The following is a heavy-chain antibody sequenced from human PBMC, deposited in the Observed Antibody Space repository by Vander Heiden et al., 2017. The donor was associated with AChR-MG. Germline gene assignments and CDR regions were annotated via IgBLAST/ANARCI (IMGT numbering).Heavy chain of an antibody. D-gene: IGHD1-26*01. Sequence: QVQLQPWGAGLLKPSETLSLTCAVYGGSFSGYYWSWIRQPPGKGLEWIGEINHSGSNNYNPSLKSRVTISVDTSKNQFSLKVRSVTAADTAVYYCARDRRLVVGAMGNWFDPWGQGTLVTVSS. CDR3: ARDRRLVVGAMGNWFDP. CDR2: INHSGSN. CDR1: GGSFSGYY. V-gene: IGHV4-34*01. J-gene: IGHJ5*02.